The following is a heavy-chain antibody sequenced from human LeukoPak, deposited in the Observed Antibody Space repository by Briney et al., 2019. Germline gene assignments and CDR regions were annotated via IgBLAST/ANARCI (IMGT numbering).Heavy chain of an antibody. CDR1: GYTFTSYG. D-gene: IGHD6-13*01. CDR2: ISAYNGNT. Sequence: ASVKVSCKASGYTFTSYGISWVRQAPGQGLEWMGWISAYNGNTNYAQKLQGRVTMTTDTSTSTAYMEQRSLRSDDTAVDYCARAASYSLRPDAFDIWGQGTMVTVSS. J-gene: IGHJ3*02. V-gene: IGHV1-18*01. CDR3: ARAASYSLRPDAFDI.